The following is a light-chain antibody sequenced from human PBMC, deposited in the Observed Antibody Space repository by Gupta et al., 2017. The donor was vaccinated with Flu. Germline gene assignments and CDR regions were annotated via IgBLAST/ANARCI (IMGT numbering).Light chain of an antibody. CDR1: SGSIDSNY. CDR3: QSYASGTVV. V-gene: IGLV6-57*01. CDR2: EDN. J-gene: IGLJ2*01. Sequence: FLLTQPLSVSESPGKTITISCTRSSGSIDSNYVQWYQQRPGGSPTTVIYEDNQRPSGVPDRFSGSIDSSSNSAALTIAGLRTEDEADYYWQSYASGTVVFGGGTKLTVL.